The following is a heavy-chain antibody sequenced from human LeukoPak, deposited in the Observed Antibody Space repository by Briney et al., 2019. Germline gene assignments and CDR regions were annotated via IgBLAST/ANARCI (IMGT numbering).Heavy chain of an antibody. V-gene: IGHV3-23*01. CDR1: GFTFSSYA. J-gene: IGHJ4*02. Sequence: GGSLRLSCAASGFTFSSYAMRWVRQAPGKGLEWVSAISCSGGSTYYADSVKGRFTISRDNSKNTVYLQMNSLRAEDTAVYYCAKDGGARITMMVPYWGQGSLVTVSS. D-gene: IGHD3-22*01. CDR3: AKDGGARITMMVPY. CDR2: ISCSGGST.